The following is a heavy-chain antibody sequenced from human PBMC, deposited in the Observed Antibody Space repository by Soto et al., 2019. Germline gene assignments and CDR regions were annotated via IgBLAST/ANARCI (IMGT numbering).Heavy chain of an antibody. CDR1: GFPFSSYA. CDR3: ARERWGSYGDYVLAY. D-gene: IGHD4-17*01. V-gene: IGHV3-30-3*01. CDR2: ISYDGSNK. Sequence: GGSLRLSCAASGFPFSSYAMHWVRQAPGKGLEWVAVISYDGSNKYYADSVKGRFTISRDNSKNTLYLQMNSLRAEDTAVYYCARERWGSYGDYVLAYWGQGTLVTAPQ. J-gene: IGHJ4*02.